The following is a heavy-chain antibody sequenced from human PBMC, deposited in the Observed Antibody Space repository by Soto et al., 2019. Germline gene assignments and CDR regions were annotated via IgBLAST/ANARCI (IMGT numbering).Heavy chain of an antibody. V-gene: IGHV1-46*01. CDR1: GYTFTCYY. CDR2: SNPSGGST. Sequence: QVQLVQSGAEVKKPGASVKVSGKASGYTFTCYYMHWVRQAPGQGLEWMGISNPSGGSTCYAQKFQGRVTMTRDTSTSTVYMELSSLRSEDTAVYYCARLQLWSRGDFDYWGQGTLVTVSS. J-gene: IGHJ4*02. D-gene: IGHD5-18*01. CDR3: ARLQLWSRGDFDY.